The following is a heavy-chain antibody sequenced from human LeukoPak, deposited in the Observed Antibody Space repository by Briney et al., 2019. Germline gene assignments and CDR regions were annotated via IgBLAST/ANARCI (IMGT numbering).Heavy chain of an antibody. CDR1: GGSISSNY. J-gene: IGHJ6*02. V-gene: IGHV4-59*08. CDR2: IHYRGST. CDR3: ARQNYDEAIYYYYGLDV. D-gene: IGHD1-7*01. Sequence: PSETLSLICTVSGGSISSNYWSWIRQSPGKGLEWIGYIHYRGSTDYNPSLKSRVTISVDTSKKQFSLKLSSVTAADTAVYYCARQNYDEAIYYYYGLDVWGQGTKVTVSS.